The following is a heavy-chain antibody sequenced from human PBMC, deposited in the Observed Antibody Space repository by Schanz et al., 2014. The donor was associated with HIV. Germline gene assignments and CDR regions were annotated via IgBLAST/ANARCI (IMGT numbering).Heavy chain of an antibody. CDR3: GTYNYGSGHDY. V-gene: IGHV3-11*01. D-gene: IGHD3-10*01. Sequence: VQLLESGGGLEQPGGSLRLSCAASGFTFTDNYMSWIRQAPGKGLEWLSYISVNGATREYADSVKGRFTISRDNSKNTLYLQMNSLRAEDTAIYHCGTYNYGSGHDYWGQGTLVTLSS. CDR1: GFTFTDNY. CDR2: ISVNGATR. J-gene: IGHJ4*02.